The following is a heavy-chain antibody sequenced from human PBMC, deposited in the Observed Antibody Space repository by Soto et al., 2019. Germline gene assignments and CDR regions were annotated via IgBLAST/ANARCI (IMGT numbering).Heavy chain of an antibody. J-gene: IGHJ4*02. CDR1: GFSFTHYR. CDR2: VNADGSST. CDR3: AKAGDWNYVFDF. V-gene: IGHV3-74*01. D-gene: IGHD1-7*01. Sequence: EVQLVESGGGQVHPGGYLRLSCAASGFSFTHYRIHWVRQVPGKGPEWVCRVNADGSSTNYAGFAKGRFTIARDNSKNTAYLEMNNLRVDDTALYYCAKAGDWNYVFDFWGQATSVIVSS.